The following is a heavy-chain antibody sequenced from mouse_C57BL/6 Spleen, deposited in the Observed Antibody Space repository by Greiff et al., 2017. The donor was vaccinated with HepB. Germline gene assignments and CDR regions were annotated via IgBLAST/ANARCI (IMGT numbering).Heavy chain of an antibody. CDR1: GESFNEEE. J-gene: IGHJ2*01. V-gene: IGHV1-77*01. Sequence: VQGGEEGEERGKPGDSVKRSGKGEGESFNEEERKGGKQRPGQGLEWIGKFGPGSGSTYYNEKFTGKATLTADKSSSTAYMQLSSLTSEDSAVYISAKSTTVKGYYYEDGGEGTTLTVST. D-gene: IGHD1-1*01. CDR2: FGPGSGST. CDR3: AKSTTVKGYYYED.